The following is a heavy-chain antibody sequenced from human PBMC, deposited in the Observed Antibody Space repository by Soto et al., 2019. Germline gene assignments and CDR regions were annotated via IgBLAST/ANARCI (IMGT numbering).Heavy chain of an antibody. D-gene: IGHD6-6*01. CDR2: IKSKTDGGTT. CDR1: GFTFSNAW. V-gene: IGHV3-15*07. CDR3: TTLYSSSSKVYYYYGMDV. J-gene: IGHJ6*02. Sequence: EVQLVESGGGLVKPGGSLRLSCAASGFTFSNAWMNWVRQAPGKGLEWVGRIKSKTDGGTTDYAAPVKGRFTISRDDSKNTLYLQMNSLKTEDTAVYYCTTLYSSSSKVYYYYGMDVWGQGTTVTVSS.